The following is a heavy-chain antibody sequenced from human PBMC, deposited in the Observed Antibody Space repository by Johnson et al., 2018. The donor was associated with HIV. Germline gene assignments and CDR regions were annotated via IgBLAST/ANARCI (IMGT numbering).Heavy chain of an antibody. D-gene: IGHD3-16*01. CDR2: MSYDESNK. J-gene: IGHJ3*01. CDR1: GFTFSSYA. V-gene: IGHV3-30-3*01. Sequence: QMQLVESGGGVVQPGRSLRLSCAASGFTFSSYAMHWDRQAPGKGLEWVAIMSYDESNKDYAESVKGSFTIYRDNYKYTLYLTMHSLSTDDTAVDYCAKVYGWGDCSFGGAACKLWGHVTMFTVSS. CDR3: AKVYGWGDCSFGGAACKL.